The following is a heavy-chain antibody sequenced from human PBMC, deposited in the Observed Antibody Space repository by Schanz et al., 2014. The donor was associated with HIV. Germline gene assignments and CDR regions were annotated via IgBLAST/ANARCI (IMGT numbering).Heavy chain of an antibody. J-gene: IGHJ6*02. CDR3: AKDRNYYDNRYLGKGNYYYYYGMDV. D-gene: IGHD3-22*01. CDR2: ISYDGTNK. CDR1: GFTFDSYG. V-gene: IGHV3-30*18. Sequence: VQLLESGGGLEQPGGSLRLSCAASGFTFDSYGIHWVRQAPGKGLEWVAVISYDGTNKKFADSVKGRFTISRDNSKNTLYLQMKSLRPEDTAVYYCAKDRNYYDNRYLGKGNYYYYYGMDVWGQGTTVTVSS.